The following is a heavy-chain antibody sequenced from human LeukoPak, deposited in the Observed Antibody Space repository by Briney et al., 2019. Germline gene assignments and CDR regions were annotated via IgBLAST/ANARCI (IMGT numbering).Heavy chain of an antibody. CDR1: GFTFSNYG. Sequence: AGGSLRLSCVASGFTFSNYGMTWVRQAPGKGLEWVSAIVGSGGSTIYADSVKGRFTISRDNSKNTLYLQMNSPRAEDTALYYCARNGRRTTETSDFWGQGTLVTVSS. CDR2: IVGSGGST. CDR3: ARNGRRTTETSDF. J-gene: IGHJ4*02. D-gene: IGHD4-17*01. V-gene: IGHV3-23*01.